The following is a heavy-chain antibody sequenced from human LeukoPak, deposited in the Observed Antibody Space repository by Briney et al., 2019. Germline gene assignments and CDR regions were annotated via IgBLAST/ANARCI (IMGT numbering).Heavy chain of an antibody. D-gene: IGHD3-3*01. V-gene: IGHV3-11*01. J-gene: IGHJ6*02. CDR1: GFSFSDYY. CDR3: ARVYDFWGGYSTYYGMDV. Sequence: PGGSLRLSCAASGFSFSDYYISWIRQAPGKGLEWVSYISNAGSTIYYADSAKGRFTISRDNAKNSLYLQMNSLRAEDTAVYYCARVYDFWGGYSTYYGMDVWGQGTTVTVSS. CDR2: ISNAGSTI.